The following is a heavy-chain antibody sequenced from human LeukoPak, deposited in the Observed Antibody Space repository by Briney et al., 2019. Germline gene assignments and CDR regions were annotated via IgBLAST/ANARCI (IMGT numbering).Heavy chain of an antibody. CDR3: ARRNTIMVAGLDY. J-gene: IGHJ4*02. CDR2: MNPNSGNT. D-gene: IGHD5-24*01. CDR1: GYTFTSYD. V-gene: IGHV1-8*01. Sequence: GASVKVSCKASGYTFTSYDINWVRQATGQELGWMGWMNPNSGNTGYAQKFQGRVTMTRNTSISTAFMELSSLRSEDTAVYYCARRNTIMVAGLDYWGQGTLVTVSS.